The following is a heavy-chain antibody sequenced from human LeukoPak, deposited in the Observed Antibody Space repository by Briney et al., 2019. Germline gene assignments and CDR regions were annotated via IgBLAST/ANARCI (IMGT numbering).Heavy chain of an antibody. CDR2: IYYSGST. J-gene: IGHJ3*02. V-gene: IGHV4-59*01. CDR3: ARVIVDIVATIFEGAFDI. D-gene: IGHD5-12*01. CDR1: GGSISSYY. Sequence: SETLSLTCIVSGGSISSYYWSWIRQPPGKGLEWIGYIYYSGSTNYKPSLKSRVTISVDTSKNQFSLKLSSVTAADTAVYYCARVIVDIVATIFEGAFDIWGQGTMVTVSS.